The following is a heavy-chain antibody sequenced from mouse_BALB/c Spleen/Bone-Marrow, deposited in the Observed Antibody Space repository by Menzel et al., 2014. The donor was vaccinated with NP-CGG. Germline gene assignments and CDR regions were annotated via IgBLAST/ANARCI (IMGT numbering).Heavy chain of an antibody. CDR2: INPSNGGT. CDR3: KKRGGGRRGAWFAY. V-gene: IGHV1S120*01. CDR1: GYTFTSYY. D-gene: IGHD1-1*01. J-gene: IGHJ3*01. Sequence: VQLQESGAELVKPGASIKLSCKASGYTFTSYYMYWVKQRPGQGLEWIGEINPSNGGTNFNEKFKSKATLTVDKSSTPAYMQHRRRTSGASGFYSVKKRGGGRRGAWFAYGGQGLRVPVS.